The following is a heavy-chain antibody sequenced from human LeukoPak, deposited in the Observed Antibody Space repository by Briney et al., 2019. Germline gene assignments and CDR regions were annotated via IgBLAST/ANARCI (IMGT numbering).Heavy chain of an antibody. J-gene: IGHJ4*02. CDR1: GFTFSSYS. CDR2: ISSSSSYI. CDR3: ARVSLGYCTNGVCYTTDY. Sequence: GGSLRLSCAASGFTFSSYSMNWVRQAPGKGLEWVSSISSSSSYIYYADSVKGRFTISRDNAKNSLYLQMNSLRAEDAAVYYCARVSLGYCTNGVCYTTDYWGQGTLVTVSS. D-gene: IGHD2-8*01. V-gene: IGHV3-21*01.